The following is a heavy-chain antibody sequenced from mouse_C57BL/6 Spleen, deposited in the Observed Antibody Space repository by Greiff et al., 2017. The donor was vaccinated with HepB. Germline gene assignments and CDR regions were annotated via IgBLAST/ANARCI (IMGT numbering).Heavy chain of an antibody. CDR3: ARGYGNYDYWYFDV. D-gene: IGHD2-1*01. CDR1: GYAFSSYW. Sequence: SGAELVKPGASVKISCKASGYAFSSYWMNWVKQRPGKGLEWIGQIYPGDGDTNYNGKFKGKATLTADKSSSTAYMQLSSLTSEDSAVYFCARGYGNYDYWYFDVWGTGTTVTVSS. CDR2: IYPGDGDT. V-gene: IGHV1-80*01. J-gene: IGHJ1*03.